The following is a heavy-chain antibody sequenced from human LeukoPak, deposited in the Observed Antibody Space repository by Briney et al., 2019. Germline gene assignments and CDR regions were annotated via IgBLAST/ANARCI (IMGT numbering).Heavy chain of an antibody. CDR1: GYTFTSYD. J-gene: IGHJ3*01. CDR3: ARVDSGHDYGPS. D-gene: IGHD5-12*01. CDR2: INPNSGDT. V-gene: IGHV1-2*06. Sequence: GASVKVSCKASGYTFTSYDINWVRQATGQGLEWMGRINPNSGDTDYAQKFQGRVIMTRDTSISTAYMGVSRLRSDDTAVYYCARVDSGHDYGPSWGQGTTVTVSS.